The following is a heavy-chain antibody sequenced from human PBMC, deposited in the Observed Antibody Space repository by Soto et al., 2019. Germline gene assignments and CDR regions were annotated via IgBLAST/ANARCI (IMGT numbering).Heavy chain of an antibody. Sequence: NPSETLSLTCTVSGGSISSYYWSWIRQPPGKGLEWIGYIYYSGTTSYNPSLKSRVTISIDTSKNQFSLRLSSVTAADTAVYYCAREVQYWFDPWGQGTLVTVSS. CDR3: AREVQYWFDP. D-gene: IGHD1-1*01. J-gene: IGHJ5*02. CDR2: IYYSGTT. CDR1: GGSISSYY. V-gene: IGHV4-59*01.